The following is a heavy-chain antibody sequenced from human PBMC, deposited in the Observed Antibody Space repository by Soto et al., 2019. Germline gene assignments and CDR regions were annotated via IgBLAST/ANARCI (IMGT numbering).Heavy chain of an antibody. D-gene: IGHD6-6*01. CDR2: IYYSGST. J-gene: IGHJ4*02. V-gene: IGHV4-59*01. CDR1: GGSISSYY. Sequence: PSETLSLTCTVSGGSISSYYWSWIRQPPGKGLEWIGYIYYSGSTNYNPSLKSRVTISVDTSKNQFSLKMTSVTAADTAVYYCARSSSIAALLWLWGQGALVTVSS. CDR3: ARSSSIAALLWL.